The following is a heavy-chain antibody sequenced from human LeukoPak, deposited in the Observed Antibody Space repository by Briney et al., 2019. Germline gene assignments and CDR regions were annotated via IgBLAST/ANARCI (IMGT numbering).Heavy chain of an antibody. V-gene: IGHV3-53*01. CDR3: AREPSPDYYYGMDV. Sequence: GGSLRLSCAASGFTVSSNYMSWVRQAPGKGLEWVSVIYSGGSTYYADSVKGRFTISRDNSKNTLYLQMNGLRAEDTAVYYCAREPSPDYYYGMDVWGKGTTVTVSS. CDR1: GFTVSSNY. J-gene: IGHJ6*04. CDR2: IYSGGST.